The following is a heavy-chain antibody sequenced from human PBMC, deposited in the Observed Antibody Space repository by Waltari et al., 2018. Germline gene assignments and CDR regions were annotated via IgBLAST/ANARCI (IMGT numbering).Heavy chain of an antibody. CDR1: YS. J-gene: IGHJ3*02. CDR3: ARVYSSGWYDAFDI. CDR2: ISSSSSYI. V-gene: IGHV3-21*01. Sequence: YSMNWVRQAQGKGLEWVSSISSSSSYIYYADSVKGRFTISRDNAKNSLYLQMNSLRAEDTAVYYCARVYSSGWYDAFDIWGQGTMVTVSS. D-gene: IGHD6-19*01.